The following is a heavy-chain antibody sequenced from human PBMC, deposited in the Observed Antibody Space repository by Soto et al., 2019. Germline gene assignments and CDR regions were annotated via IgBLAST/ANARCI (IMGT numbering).Heavy chain of an antibody. D-gene: IGHD3-10*01. CDR1: GGSVSSDSYY. V-gene: IGHV4-61*01. Sequence: SETLSLTCTVSGGSVSSDSYYWSWIRQPPGKGLEWIGYIYYSGSTNYNPSLKSRVTISVDTSKNQFSLKLSSVTAADTAVYYCARVITMVRGVPIFNWFDPWGQGTLVTVSS. J-gene: IGHJ5*02. CDR3: ARVITMVRGVPIFNWFDP. CDR2: IYYSGST.